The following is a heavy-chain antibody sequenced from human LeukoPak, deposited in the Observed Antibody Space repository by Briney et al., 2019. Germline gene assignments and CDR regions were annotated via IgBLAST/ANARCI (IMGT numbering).Heavy chain of an antibody. D-gene: IGHD3-9*01. CDR3: ARGGDYDILTGFDY. CDR2: IIPIFGTA. Sequence: ASVTVSCKASGGTFSSYAISWVRQAPGQGLEGMGGIIPIFGTANYAQKFQGRVTITADKSTSTAYMELSSLRSEDTAVYYCARGGDYDILTGFDYWGQGTLVTVSS. J-gene: IGHJ4*02. CDR1: GGTFSSYA. V-gene: IGHV1-69*06.